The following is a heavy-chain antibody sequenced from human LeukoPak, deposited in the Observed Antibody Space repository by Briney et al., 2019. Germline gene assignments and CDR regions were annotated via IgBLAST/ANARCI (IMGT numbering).Heavy chain of an antibody. CDR3: ARKLRLGGNWLDP. J-gene: IGHJ5*02. CDR1: GGTFSSYA. CDR2: IIPIFGTA. V-gene: IGHV1-69*13. D-gene: IGHD1-26*01. Sequence: SVKVSCKASGGTFSSYAISWVRQAPGQGLEWMGRIIPIFGTANYAQKFQGRVTFTADESTSTAYIELSSLRSEDTALYYCARKLRLGGNWLDPWGQGTLVTVSS.